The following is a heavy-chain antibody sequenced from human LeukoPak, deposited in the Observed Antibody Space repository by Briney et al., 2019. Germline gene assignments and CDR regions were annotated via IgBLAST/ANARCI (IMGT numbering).Heavy chain of an antibody. CDR3: ARESVAVAGTVFDY. CDR2: IYYSGST. Sequence: SETLSLTCTVSGGSISSYYWSWIRQPPGKGLEWIGYIYYSGSTNYNPSLKSRVSISVDTSKNQSSLKLSSVTAADTAVYYCARESVAVAGTVFDYWGQGTLVTVSS. V-gene: IGHV4-59*01. J-gene: IGHJ4*02. D-gene: IGHD6-19*01. CDR1: GGSISSYY.